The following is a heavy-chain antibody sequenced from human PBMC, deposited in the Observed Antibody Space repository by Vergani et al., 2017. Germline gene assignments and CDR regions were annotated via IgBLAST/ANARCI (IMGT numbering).Heavy chain of an antibody. CDR2: VSGSSATP. Sequence: EVQLLESGGGLVQPGGSLRLSCEASGFSFPGYAMSWVRQAPGKGLEWVSSVSGSSATPYYADSVKGRFTISRDNSKNTLYLQMNSLRTEDTAVYYWAKDSPRGKTNYYYYYMDVWGKGTTVTVSS. J-gene: IGHJ6*03. V-gene: IGHV3-23*01. D-gene: IGHD3-10*01. CDR1: GFSFPGYA. CDR3: AKDSPRGKTNYYYYYMDV.